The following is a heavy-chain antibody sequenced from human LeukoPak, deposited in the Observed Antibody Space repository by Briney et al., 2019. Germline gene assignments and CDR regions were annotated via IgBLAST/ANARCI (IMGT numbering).Heavy chain of an antibody. Sequence: SQTFSLTCAISGDSVSSIDAAWNWIRQSPSRGLEWLGRTYYRSKWYSEYAMSLKGRITISPDTSKNHFSLQLISVTPEDTAIYYCTRAHWGAFGSWGQGTQVTVSS. V-gene: IGHV6-1*01. D-gene: IGHD7-27*01. CDR1: GDSVSSIDAA. CDR3: TRAHWGAFGS. J-gene: IGHJ4*02. CDR2: TYYRSKWYS.